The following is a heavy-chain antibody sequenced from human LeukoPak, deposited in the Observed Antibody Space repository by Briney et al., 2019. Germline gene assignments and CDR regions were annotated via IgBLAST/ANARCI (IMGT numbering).Heavy chain of an antibody. CDR2: IYYSGST. V-gene: IGHV4-59*01. J-gene: IGHJ4*02. CDR1: GGSISSYY. D-gene: IGHD7-27*01. CDR3: ARNAGDQIYFDY. Sequence: KPSENLSLNCTVSGGSISSYYWGWIRQPPGKGLEWIGYIYYSGSTNYNPSLKSRVTISVDTSKNQFSLKLSSVTAADTAVYYCARNAGDQIYFDYWGQGTLVTVSS.